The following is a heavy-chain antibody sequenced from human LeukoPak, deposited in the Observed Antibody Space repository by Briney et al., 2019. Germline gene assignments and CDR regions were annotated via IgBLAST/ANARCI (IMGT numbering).Heavy chain of an antibody. Sequence: SETLSLTCTVSGGSIRSSYYYWGWIRQPPGKGLEWIGSIYDSGSTYYNPSLKSRVTISVDTSKNQFSLKLNSVTAADTAVYYSARHYGPWGQGTLVTVSS. D-gene: IGHD3-10*01. CDR1: GGSIRSSYYY. V-gene: IGHV4-39*01. CDR3: ARHYGP. J-gene: IGHJ5*02. CDR2: IYDSGST.